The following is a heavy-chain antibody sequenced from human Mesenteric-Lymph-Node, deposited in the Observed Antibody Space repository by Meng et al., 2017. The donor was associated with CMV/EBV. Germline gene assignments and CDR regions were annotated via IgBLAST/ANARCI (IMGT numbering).Heavy chain of an antibody. V-gene: IGHV3-30*02. D-gene: IGHD3-22*01. CDR1: GFTFSSYG. J-gene: IGHJ4*02. CDR2: IRYDGSNK. Sequence: GESLKISCAASGFTFSSYGMHWVRQAPGKGLEWVAFIRYDGSNKYYADSVKGRFAISRDNSKNTLYLQMNSLRAEDTAVYYCARVKWDTITYYYDSSGYSCWGQGTLVIVSS. CDR3: ARVKWDTITYYYDSSGYSC.